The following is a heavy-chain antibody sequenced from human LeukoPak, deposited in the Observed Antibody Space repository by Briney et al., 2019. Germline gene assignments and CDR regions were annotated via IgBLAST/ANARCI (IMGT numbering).Heavy chain of an antibody. J-gene: IGHJ3*02. CDR3: AKDLCSSSSCYLDI. D-gene: IGHD2-2*01. CDR2: IRYDGSKK. V-gene: IGHV3-30*02. Sequence: PGGSLRLSCAASGFSFNNHGMHWVRQAPGRGLEWGAFIRYDGSKKYYADSVKGRFTISRDNSKNTLYLQVNSLRVEDTAVYYCAKDLCSSSSCYLDIWGQGAMVTVSS. CDR1: GFSFNNHG.